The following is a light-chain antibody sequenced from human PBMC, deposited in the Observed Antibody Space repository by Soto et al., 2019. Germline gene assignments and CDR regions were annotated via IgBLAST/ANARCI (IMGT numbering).Light chain of an antibody. Sequence: DIQMTQSPSTLSASVGDTVTVTCRASQSFSCLLAWYQQKPGEAPKLLIYDASALPRGVPSRFSGSGSGTKFALTTASLQPDDFGTYCGQQYETFSGTFGPGNKVEI. CDR1: QSFSCL. J-gene: IGKJ1*01. V-gene: IGKV1-5*01. CDR2: DAS. CDR3: QQYETFSGT.